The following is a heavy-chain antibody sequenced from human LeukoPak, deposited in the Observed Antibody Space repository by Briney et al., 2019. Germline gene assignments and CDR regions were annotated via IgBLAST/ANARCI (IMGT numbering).Heavy chain of an antibody. CDR2: IKPNSGGT. J-gene: IGHJ1*01. D-gene: IGHD6-13*01. CDR1: GYTFSGYY. Sequence: ASVKVSCKASGYTFSGYYMHWVRQAPGQGLEWMGWIKPNSGGTNYAQKFQGRVTMTRDTSISTAYMELSRLRSGGGGVGGGGGGGVLSTTAAGTYFQHWGQGTLVTVSS. V-gene: IGHV1-2*02. CDR3: GGGGVLSTTAAGTYFQH.